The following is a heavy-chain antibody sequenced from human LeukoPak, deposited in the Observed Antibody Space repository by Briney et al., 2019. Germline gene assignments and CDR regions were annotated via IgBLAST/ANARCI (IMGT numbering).Heavy chain of an antibody. J-gene: IGHJ4*02. D-gene: IGHD2-15*01. Sequence: GGSLRLSCAASGFTFSSYAMSWVRQAPGKGLEWVSAISGGGGSTYYAASVRGRLTISRDTSRSTLYLQMNSLRAEDAAVYYCAKAPVTSCRGAFCYPFDYWGQGTLVTVSS. CDR1: GFTFSSYA. V-gene: IGHV3-23*01. CDR3: AKAPVTSCRGAFCYPFDY. CDR2: ISGGGGST.